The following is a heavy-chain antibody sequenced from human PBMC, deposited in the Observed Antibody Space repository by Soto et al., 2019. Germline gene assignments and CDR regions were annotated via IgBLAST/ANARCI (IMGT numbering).Heavy chain of an antibody. D-gene: IGHD6-13*01. V-gene: IGHV4-34*01. CDR2: INHSGST. J-gene: IGHJ6*03. CDR3: ARTTRAAAAGWALERYYYYYYMDV. CDR1: GGSFIDYY. Sequence: LETLSLTYAVYGGSFIDYYWSWILQPPGKGLEWIGEINHSGSTNYNPSLKSRVTISVDTSKNQFSLKLSSVTAADTAVYYCARTTRAAAAGWALERYYYYYYMDVWGKGTTVTVSS.